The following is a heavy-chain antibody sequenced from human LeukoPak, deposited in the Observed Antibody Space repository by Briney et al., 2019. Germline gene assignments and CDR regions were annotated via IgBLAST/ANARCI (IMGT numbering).Heavy chain of an antibody. D-gene: IGHD2-15*01. Sequence: PGGSLRLSCAASGFTFSSYAMSWVRQAPGEGLEWVSAISGSGGSTYYADSVKGRFTISRDNSKNTLYLQMNSLRAEDTAVYYCAKESSGVVVVAFNWFDPWGQGTLVTVSS. CDR2: ISGSGGST. CDR3: AKESSGVVVVAFNWFDP. V-gene: IGHV3-23*01. CDR1: GFTFSSYA. J-gene: IGHJ5*02.